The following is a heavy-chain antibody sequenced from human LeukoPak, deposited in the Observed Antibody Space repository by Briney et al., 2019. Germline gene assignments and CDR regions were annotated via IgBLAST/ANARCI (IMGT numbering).Heavy chain of an antibody. V-gene: IGHV3-21*01. CDR3: ARRAPYLPSPDY. CDR2: ISSSSSYI. CDR1: GFTFNSYS. Sequence: PGGSLRLSCAASGFTFNSYSMNWVRQAPGKGLEWVSSISSSSSYIYYADSVKGRFTISRDNAKNSLYLQMNSLRAEDTAVYYCARRAPYLPSPDYWGQGTLVTVSS. J-gene: IGHJ4*02. D-gene: IGHD2-21*01.